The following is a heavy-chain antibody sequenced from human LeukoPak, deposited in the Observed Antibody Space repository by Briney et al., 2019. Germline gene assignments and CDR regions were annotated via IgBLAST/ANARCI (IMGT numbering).Heavy chain of an antibody. CDR1: GDSVSSGSYF. CDR2: IYYSGST. V-gene: IGHV4-39*07. Sequence: SETLSLTCTVSGDSVSSGSYFWGWIRQPPGKGLQWIGSIYYSGSTYYNPSLKGRVTISVDTSKNQFSLKLSSVTAADTAVYYCARDTLPYFDYWGQGTLVTVSS. J-gene: IGHJ4*02. D-gene: IGHD2/OR15-2a*01. CDR3: ARDTLPYFDY.